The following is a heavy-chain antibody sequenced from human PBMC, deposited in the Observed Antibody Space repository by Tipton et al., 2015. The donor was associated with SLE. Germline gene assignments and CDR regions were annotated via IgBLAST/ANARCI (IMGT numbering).Heavy chain of an antibody. V-gene: IGHV4-38-2*01. Sequence: TLSLTCAVSGYSISSGYYWAWIRQPPGKGLEWVGSIYGSGNSYYNPSLRSRVTISVDTSKNQFSLRLISVTAADTAVYYCVVCSPSGCAYFDYWGQGRLVTVSS. CDR3: VVCSPSGCAYFDY. CDR2: IYGSGNS. J-gene: IGHJ4*02. CDR1: GYSISSGYY. D-gene: IGHD2-15*01.